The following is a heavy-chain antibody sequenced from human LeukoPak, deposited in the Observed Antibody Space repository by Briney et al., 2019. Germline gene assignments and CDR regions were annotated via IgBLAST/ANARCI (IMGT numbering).Heavy chain of an antibody. J-gene: IGHJ5*02. V-gene: IGHV3-23*01. CDR2: ISDSGDST. CDR1: GFTFSIYG. CDR3: AKNSYRSGWNH. D-gene: IGHD6-19*01. Sequence: GGSLRLSCAVSGFTFSIYGMSWVRQAPGKGLEWVSAISDSGDSTYYADSVKGRFTISRDNSKNTLYLQMNSLRAEDAAVYYCAKNSYRSGWNHWGQGTLVTVSS.